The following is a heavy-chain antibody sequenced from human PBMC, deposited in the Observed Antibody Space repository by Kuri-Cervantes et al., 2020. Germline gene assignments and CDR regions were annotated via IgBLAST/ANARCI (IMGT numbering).Heavy chain of an antibody. D-gene: IGHD3-3*01. CDR1: GYTFTSYG. Sequence: ASVKVSCKASGYTFTSYGISWVRQAPGQGLEWMGWISAYNGNTNYAQKLQGRVTMTTDNSTSTAYMEPSSLRSEDTAVYYCARDTQTYYDFWSGYYCGLGCSYYDGMDVWGQGTTVTVSS. V-gene: IGHV1-18*01. CDR3: ARDTQTYYDFWSGYYCGLGCSYYDGMDV. J-gene: IGHJ6*02. CDR2: ISAYNGNT.